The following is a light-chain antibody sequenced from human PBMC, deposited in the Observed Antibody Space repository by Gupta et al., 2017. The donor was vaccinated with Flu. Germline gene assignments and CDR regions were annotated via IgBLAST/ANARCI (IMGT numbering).Light chain of an antibody. V-gene: IGKV1-39*01. CDR2: AAS. Sequence: DIQMTQSPSSLSASVGDRVTITCRARQSISRFLNWYLQKPGKAPKLLIYAASSLQSGVPSRFTGSGSGTDFSLTISSLQPEDFATYSCQQSYSTPLTFGGGTKVEIK. CDR3: QQSYSTPLT. CDR1: QSISRF. J-gene: IGKJ4*01.